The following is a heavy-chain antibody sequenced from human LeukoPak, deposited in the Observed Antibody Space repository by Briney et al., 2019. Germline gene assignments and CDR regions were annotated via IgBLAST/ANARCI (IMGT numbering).Heavy chain of an antibody. D-gene: IGHD4-17*01. CDR3: ARAGTVTKNWFDP. CDR2: INPNSGGT. CDR1: GYTFTGYY. V-gene: IGHV1-2*02. J-gene: IGHJ5*02. Sequence: ASVKVSCKASGYTFTGYYMHWVRQAPGQGLEWMGWINPNSGGTNYAQKFQGRVTMTRDTSISTAYMELSRLRSDDTAVYYCARAGTVTKNWFDPWGQGTLVTVSS.